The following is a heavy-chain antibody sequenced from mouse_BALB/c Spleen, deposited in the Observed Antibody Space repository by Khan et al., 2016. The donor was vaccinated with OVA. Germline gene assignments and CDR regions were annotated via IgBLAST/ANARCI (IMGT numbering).Heavy chain of an antibody. V-gene: IGHV5-17*02. CDR2: MSSGSSTI. D-gene: IGHD2-1*01. CDR1: GFTFSSFG. CDR3: VRSGGNFHWYFDV. J-gene: IGHJ1*01. Sequence: DVHLVESGGGLVQPGGSRKLSCAASGFTFSSFGMHWVRQAPKTGLEWVAYMSSGSSTIYYVDTVKGRFTISRDNPKNTLFLQMTSLRSEDTAMYYCVRSGGNFHWYFDVWGAGTSVTVSS.